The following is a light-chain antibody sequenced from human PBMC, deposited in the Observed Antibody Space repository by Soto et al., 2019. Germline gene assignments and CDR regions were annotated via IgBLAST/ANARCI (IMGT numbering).Light chain of an antibody. J-gene: IGKJ4*01. CDR3: QHYNNWPLT. CDR2: GAS. CDR1: QSVSSD. V-gene: IGKV3-15*01. Sequence: EIVMTQSPTTLSVSPGERATLSCRASQSVSSDLAWYQQKSGQAPRLLIYGASTRATGIPARFSGSGSGTEFTLTISSLQSEDFAVYYCQHYNNWPLTFGGGTKVDIK.